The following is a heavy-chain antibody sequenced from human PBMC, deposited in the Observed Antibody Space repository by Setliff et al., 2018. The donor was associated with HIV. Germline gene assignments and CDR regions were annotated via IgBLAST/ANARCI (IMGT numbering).Heavy chain of an antibody. J-gene: IGHJ4*01. CDR1: GDTFTTYA. V-gene: IGHV1-3*01. D-gene: IGHD6-13*01. Sequence: ASVKVSCKASGDTFTTYALHWVRQAPGQRLEWMGWINAGNGDTKSSQKFRGRVTITRDTSASTAYMELSSLRSEDTGVYYCAIGSSNWPHRPNNYYFDYWGQERRSPSPQ. CDR2: INAGNGDT. CDR3: AIGSSNWPHRPNNYYFDY.